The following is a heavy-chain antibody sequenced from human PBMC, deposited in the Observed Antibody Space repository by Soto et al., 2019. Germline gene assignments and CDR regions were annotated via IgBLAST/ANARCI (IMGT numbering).Heavy chain of an antibody. D-gene: IGHD5-18*01. J-gene: IGHJ4*02. CDR2: IYHSGST. CDR3: AREPPHYTAMVNGYFEY. Sequence: PSETLSHTVAYSKGSIISSNRMIKDHQPPGKGLEWIGEIYHSGSTNYNPSLKSRATISVDKSKNQFSLKLNSVTAADTAVYYCAREPPHYTAMVNGYFEYWGQGTLVTVSS. CDR1: KGSIISSNR. V-gene: IGHV4-4*02.